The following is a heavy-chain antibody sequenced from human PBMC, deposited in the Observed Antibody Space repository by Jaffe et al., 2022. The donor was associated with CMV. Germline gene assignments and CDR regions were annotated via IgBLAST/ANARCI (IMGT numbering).Heavy chain of an antibody. V-gene: IGHV4-34*01. CDR3: ASSYYYDSSGYYQFDY. Sequence: QVQLQQWGAGLLKPSETLSLTCAVYGGSFSGYYWSWIRQPPGKGLEWIGEINHSGSTNYNPSLKSRVTISVDTSKNQFSLKLSSVTAADTAVYYCASSYYYDSSGYYQFDYWGQGTLVTVSS. CDR1: GGSFSGYY. D-gene: IGHD3-22*01. J-gene: IGHJ4*02. CDR2: INHSGST.